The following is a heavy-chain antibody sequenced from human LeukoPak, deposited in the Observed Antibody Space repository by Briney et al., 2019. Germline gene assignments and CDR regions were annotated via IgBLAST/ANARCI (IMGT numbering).Heavy chain of an antibody. V-gene: IGHV4-39*01. D-gene: IGHD3-22*01. J-gene: IGHJ3*02. CDR3: ARHAVYDSSGSQPLDAFDI. CDR2: AFYSGDT. Sequence: SETLSLTCTVSGGSIIGSTYYWGWLRQPPGKGMEWIGSAFYSGDTYYKSPLNIRVTISVDTSKNQFSLKLSSVTAADTAVYYCARHAVYDSSGSQPLDAFDIWGQGTMVTVSS. CDR1: GGSIIGSTYY.